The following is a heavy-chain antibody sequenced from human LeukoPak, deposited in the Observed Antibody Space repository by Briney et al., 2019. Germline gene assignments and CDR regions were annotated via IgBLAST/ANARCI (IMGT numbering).Heavy chain of an antibody. Sequence: PSETLSLTCAVYGGSFSGYYWSWIRQPPGKGLEWIGEINHVGSANYNPSLKSRVTISVDTSKNQFSLKLSSVTAADTAVYYCAKRPWSPKFDPWGQGTPVNVSS. CDR3: AKRPWSPKFDP. D-gene: IGHD2-15*01. CDR1: GGSFSGYY. V-gene: IGHV4-34*01. J-gene: IGHJ5*01. CDR2: INHVGSA.